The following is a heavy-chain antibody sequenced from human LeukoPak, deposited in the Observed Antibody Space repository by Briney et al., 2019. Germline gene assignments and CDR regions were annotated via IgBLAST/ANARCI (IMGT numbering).Heavy chain of an antibody. D-gene: IGHD6-13*01. CDR1: GGTFNNYT. J-gene: IGHJ4*02. V-gene: IGHV1-69*06. CDR2: IIPIFGTA. Sequence: SVKVSCKASGGTFNNYTISWVRQAPGQGLEWMGGIIPIFGTANYAQKFQGRVTITADKSTSTVYMDLSSLRSDDTAVYYCARQGSVSSWADYWGQGTLVTVSS. CDR3: ARQGSVSSWADY.